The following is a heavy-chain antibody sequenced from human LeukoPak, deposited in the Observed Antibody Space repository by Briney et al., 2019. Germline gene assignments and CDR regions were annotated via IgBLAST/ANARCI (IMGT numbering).Heavy chain of an antibody. CDR1: GASVSASGYF. Sequence: PSETLSLTCTVSGASVSASGYFWGGIRQPPGKGLEWIGTLHYSGSTYYNTSLRSRVTISVDTSKNQFSLKLNSVTSADTAIYYCARPWYRAFDFNTLAIWRLGTMVTVSS. CDR2: LHYSGST. D-gene: IGHD5-12*01. CDR3: ARPWYRAFDFNTLAI. J-gene: IGHJ3*02. V-gene: IGHV4-39*07.